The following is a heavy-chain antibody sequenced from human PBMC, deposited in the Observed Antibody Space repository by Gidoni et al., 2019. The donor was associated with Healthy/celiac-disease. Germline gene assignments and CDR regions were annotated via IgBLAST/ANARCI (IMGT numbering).Heavy chain of an antibody. CDR2: IYDSGST. D-gene: IGHD3-10*01. CDR3: ARVYGSGSFGDY. CDR1: GASISSGGSY. J-gene: IGHJ4*02. Sequence: QVQLQESGPGLVKPSQTLSLTCTVSGASISSGGSYWRWSRQHPGKGLEWIGYIYDSGSTSYNPSLKSRVTISVDTSKNQFSLKLSSVTAADTAVYYCARVYGSGSFGDYWGQGTLVTVSS. V-gene: IGHV4-31*03.